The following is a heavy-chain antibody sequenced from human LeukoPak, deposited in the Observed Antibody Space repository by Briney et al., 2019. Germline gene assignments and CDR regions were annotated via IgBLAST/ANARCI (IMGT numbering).Heavy chain of an antibody. CDR2: INHSGST. D-gene: IGHD5-24*01. CDR1: GGSISSSSYY. CDR3: ARARSEMATETCFDY. Sequence: PSETLSLTCTVSGGSISSSSYYWGWIRQPPGKGLEWIGEINHSGSTNYNPSLKSRVTISVDTSKNQFSLKLSSVTAADTAVYYCARARSEMATETCFDYWGQGTLVTVSS. J-gene: IGHJ4*02. V-gene: IGHV4-39*07.